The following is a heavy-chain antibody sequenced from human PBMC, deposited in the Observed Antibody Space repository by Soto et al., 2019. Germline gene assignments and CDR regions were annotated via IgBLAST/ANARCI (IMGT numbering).Heavy chain of an antibody. CDR2: ISSSGSTI. J-gene: IGHJ5*02. Sequence: GGSLRLSCAASGFTFSSYGMNWVRQAPGKGLEWASYISSSGSTIYYADSVKGRFTISRDNAKNSLYLQMNSLRAEDTAVYYCASPQASYDSGWESEDNWFDPWGQGTLVTVPQ. CDR1: GFTFSSYG. CDR3: ASPQASYDSGWESEDNWFDP. V-gene: IGHV3-48*03. D-gene: IGHD3-22*01.